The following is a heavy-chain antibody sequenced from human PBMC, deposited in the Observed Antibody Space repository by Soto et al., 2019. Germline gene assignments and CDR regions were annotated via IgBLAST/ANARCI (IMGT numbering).Heavy chain of an antibody. J-gene: IGHJ5*02. Sequence: SETLSLTCTVSGGSISSYYCSWVRLRPGKGLEWIGYIYYSGSTNYNPSLKSRVTISVDTSKNQFSLKLSSVTAADTAVYYCAGERKYYSTHLNLFAPWGQGTLVTVSP. CDR3: AGERKYYSTHLNLFAP. CDR2: IYYSGST. V-gene: IGHV4-59*12. D-gene: IGHD4-4*01. CDR1: GGSISSYY.